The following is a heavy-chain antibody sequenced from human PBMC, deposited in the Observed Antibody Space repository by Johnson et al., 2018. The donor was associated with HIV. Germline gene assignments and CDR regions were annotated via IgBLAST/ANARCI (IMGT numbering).Heavy chain of an antibody. CDR1: GFQVSTNY. Sequence: VQLVESGGGLVPPGGSLRLSCAASGFQVSTNYMSWVRQAPGKGLEWVSVIYAAGTTYYADSVKGRFTISRDIYKNTIILQMNSLRAEDTAMYYCARESGYQIWGAFDIWGQGTMVTVSS. CDR3: ARESGYQIWGAFDI. V-gene: IGHV3-66*01. D-gene: IGHD5-12*01. CDR2: IYAAGTT. J-gene: IGHJ3*02.